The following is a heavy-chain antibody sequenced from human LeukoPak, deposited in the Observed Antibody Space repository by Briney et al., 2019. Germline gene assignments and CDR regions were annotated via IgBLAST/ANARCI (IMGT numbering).Heavy chain of an antibody. CDR3: ARDNDSRDPHDFDY. V-gene: IGHV1-69*06. D-gene: IGHD3-16*01. Sequence: SVKVSCKASGYTFTSYAISWVRQAPGQGLEWMGGIIPIFGTANYAQKFRGRVTITADKSTRTAYMELSSLRSEDTAVYYCARDNDSRDPHDFDYWGQGTLVTVSS. CDR2: IIPIFGTA. J-gene: IGHJ4*02. CDR1: GYTFTSYA.